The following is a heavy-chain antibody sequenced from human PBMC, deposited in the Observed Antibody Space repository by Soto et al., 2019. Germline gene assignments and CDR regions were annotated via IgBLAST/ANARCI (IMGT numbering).Heavy chain of an antibody. Sequence: ASVKVSCKASGYTFTSYDINWVRQATGQGLEWKGWMNPNSENTGYAQKFQGRVTMTEDTSTDTAYMELSSLRSEDTAVYYCATLIFGVPPRAEGIIKEGYYYYYYGMDVWGQGTTVTVSS. CDR3: ATLIFGVPPRAEGIIKEGYYYYYYGMDV. V-gene: IGHV1-8*01. J-gene: IGHJ6*02. CDR2: MNPNSENT. D-gene: IGHD3-3*01. CDR1: GYTFTSYD.